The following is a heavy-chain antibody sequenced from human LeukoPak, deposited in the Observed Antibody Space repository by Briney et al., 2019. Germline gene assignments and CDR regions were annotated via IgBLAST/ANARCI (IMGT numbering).Heavy chain of an antibody. Sequence: SETLSLTCAVYGGSFSGYYWSWIRQPPGKGLEWIGEINHSGSTNYNPSLKSRVTISVGTSKNQFSLKLSSVTAADTAVYYCARDPGGYGDYAAFDIWGQGTMVTVSS. CDR3: ARDPGGYGDYAAFDI. D-gene: IGHD4-17*01. CDR1: GGSFSGYY. CDR2: INHSGST. J-gene: IGHJ3*02. V-gene: IGHV4-34*01.